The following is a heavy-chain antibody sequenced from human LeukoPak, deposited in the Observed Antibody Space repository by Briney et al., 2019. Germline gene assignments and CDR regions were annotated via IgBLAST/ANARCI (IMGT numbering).Heavy chain of an antibody. Sequence: SETLSLTCTVSRGSISGYSWSWIRQSPGGGLEWIGYIYYSGDTAYNPSLRSRVTLSVDTSKNQFSLQLRSVTTADTAVYYCVRGPYGASISKWFDPWGQGTQVIVSP. D-gene: IGHD4/OR15-4a*01. CDR2: IYYSGDT. CDR1: RGSISGYS. J-gene: IGHJ5*02. CDR3: VRGPYGASISKWFDP. V-gene: IGHV4-59*01.